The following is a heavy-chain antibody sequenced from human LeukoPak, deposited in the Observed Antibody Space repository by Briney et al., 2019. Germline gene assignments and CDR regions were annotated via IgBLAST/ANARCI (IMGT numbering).Heavy chain of an antibody. CDR2: IYYSGST. J-gene: IGHJ4*02. Sequence: SETLSLTCTVSGGSISSGGYYWSWIRQHPGKGLEWIGYIYYSGSTYYNPSLKSRVTISVDTSKNQFSLKLSSVTAADTAVYYCARVGDCSGGSCYALDYWGQGTLVTVSS. D-gene: IGHD2-15*01. V-gene: IGHV4-31*03. CDR3: ARVGDCSGGSCYALDY. CDR1: GGSISSGGYY.